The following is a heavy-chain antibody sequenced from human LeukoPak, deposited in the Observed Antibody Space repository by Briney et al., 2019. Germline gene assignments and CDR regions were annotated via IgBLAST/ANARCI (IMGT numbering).Heavy chain of an antibody. V-gene: IGHV4-4*02. CDR3: ARDRRETMITFGGVMTAGWFDP. J-gene: IGHJ5*02. CDR1: GGSISSNNW. CDR2: IYHSGSA. D-gene: IGHD3-16*01. Sequence: SETLSLTCGVSGGSISSNNWWSWVRQPPGQGLEWIGEIYHSGSANYNPSLKSRVTISVDKSKNQLSLKLISVTAADTAVYYCARDRRETMITFGGVMTAGWFDPWGQGTLVTVSS.